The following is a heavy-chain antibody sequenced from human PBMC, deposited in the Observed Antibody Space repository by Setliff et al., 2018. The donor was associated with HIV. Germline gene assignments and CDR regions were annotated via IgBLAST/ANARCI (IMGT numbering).Heavy chain of an antibody. CDR3: VRHISPVDAFDV. V-gene: IGHV4-39*01. D-gene: IGHD3-3*02. CDR2: VYFTGDA. CDR1: GASINTINYL. J-gene: IGHJ3*01. Sequence: PSETLSLTCAVSGASINTINYLWDWIRQPPGKGLEWIGSVYFTGDAYYNPSLKSRFTLSVDTSKNLFSLELRSVTAADTAVYYCVRHISPVDAFDVWARGQWSQSPQ.